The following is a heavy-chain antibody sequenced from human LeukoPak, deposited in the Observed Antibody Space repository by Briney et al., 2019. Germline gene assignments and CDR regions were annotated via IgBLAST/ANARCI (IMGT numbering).Heavy chain of an antibody. D-gene: IGHD5-12*01. CDR1: GFTFSKAW. J-gene: IGHJ3*02. V-gene: IGHV3-15*01. CDR3: TGFETSGLDAFAI. Sequence: PGGSLRLSCAASGFTFSKAWRSWVRQAPGKGLEWVGRIKTKSDGVTTDYAAPVKGRFTISRDDSKNTVYLQMNSLKTEDTAVYFCTGFETSGLDAFAIWGRGTMVTVSS. CDR2: IKTKSDGVTT.